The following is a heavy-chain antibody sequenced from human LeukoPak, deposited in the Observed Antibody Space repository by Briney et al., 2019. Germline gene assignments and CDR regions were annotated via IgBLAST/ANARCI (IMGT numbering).Heavy chain of an antibody. CDR3: ATGWKLDY. CDR2: INHSGST. D-gene: IGHD2-15*01. CDR1: GGSFSGYY. V-gene: IGHV4-34*01. J-gene: IGHJ4*02. Sequence: SETLSLTCAVYGGSFSGYYWSWIRQPPGKGLEWIGEINHSGSTNYNPSLKSRVTISVDTSKNQFSLKLSSVTAADTAVYYCATGWKLDYWGQGTLVTVSS.